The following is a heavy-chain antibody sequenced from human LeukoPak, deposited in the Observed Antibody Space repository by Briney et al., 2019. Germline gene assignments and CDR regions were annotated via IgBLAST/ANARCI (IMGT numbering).Heavy chain of an antibody. D-gene: IGHD3-10*01. CDR1: GYTFTGYY. V-gene: IGHV1-2*02. CDR3: ARGVYYGSGSYSDY. Sequence: ASVKVSCMASGYTFTGYYMHWVRQAPGQGLEWMGWINPNSGGTNYAQKFQGRVTMTRDTSISTVYMELSRLRSDDTAVYYCARGVYYGSGSYSDYWGQGTLVTVSS. CDR2: INPNSGGT. J-gene: IGHJ4*02.